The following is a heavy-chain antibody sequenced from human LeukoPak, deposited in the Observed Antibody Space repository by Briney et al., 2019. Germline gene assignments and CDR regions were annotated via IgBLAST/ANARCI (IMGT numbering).Heavy chain of an antibody. J-gene: IGHJ5*02. Sequence: PSETLSLTCTVSGGSISSSSYYWGWLRQPPGKGLEWIGSIYYSGSTYYNPSLKSRVTISVDTSKNQFSLKLSSVTAADTAVYYCARDRGGGAAPFDPWGQGTLVTVSS. D-gene: IGHD6-6*01. V-gene: IGHV4-39*07. CDR1: GGSISSSSYY. CDR3: ARDRGGGAAPFDP. CDR2: IYYSGST.